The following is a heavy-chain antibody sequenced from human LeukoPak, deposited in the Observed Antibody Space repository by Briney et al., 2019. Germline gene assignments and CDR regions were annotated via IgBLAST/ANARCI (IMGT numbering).Heavy chain of an antibody. CDR2: IIPILGIA. D-gene: IGHD1-26*01. J-gene: IGHJ5*02. CDR3: ARVYAVGARGFDP. CDR1: GGTFSSYA. Sequence: SVKVSCKASGGTFSSYAISWVRQAPGQGLEWMGRIIPILGIANYAQKFQGRVTITADKSTSTAYMELSSLRSEDTAVHYCARVYAVGARGFDPWGQGTLVTVSS. V-gene: IGHV1-69*04.